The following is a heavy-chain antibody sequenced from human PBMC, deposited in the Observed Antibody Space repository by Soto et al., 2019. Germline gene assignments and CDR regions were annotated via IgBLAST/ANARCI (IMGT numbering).Heavy chain of an antibody. J-gene: IGHJ4*01. CDR2: VKSKADGGTA. D-gene: IGHD3-3*01. Sequence: EVQLVESGGGLVQPGGSLRLSCAASGFSITNTWMHWVRQAPGKGLEWVGRVKSKADGGTADYAAPVKGRFTVSRDDSKNTQYLQMNSLKMEDTAVYYCNSYPDFWGGHTPLWGQEPWSPSPQ. CDR1: GFSITNTW. CDR3: NSYPDFWGGHTPL. V-gene: IGHV3-15*07.